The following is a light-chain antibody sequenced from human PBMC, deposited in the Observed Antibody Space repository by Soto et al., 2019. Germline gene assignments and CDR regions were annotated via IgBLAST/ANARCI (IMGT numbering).Light chain of an antibody. J-gene: IGKJ5*01. CDR2: GTS. CDR3: QQRARWPMP. CDR1: QSVSSRH. V-gene: IGKV3-20*01. Sequence: EIVVTQSPGTLSLSPGERATLSCRASQSVSSRHLAWYQQKPGQAPRLLIYGTSNRATGIPDRFSGSGSGPDFSLIISRLEPEDFAVYYCQQRARWPMPFGQGTRLELK.